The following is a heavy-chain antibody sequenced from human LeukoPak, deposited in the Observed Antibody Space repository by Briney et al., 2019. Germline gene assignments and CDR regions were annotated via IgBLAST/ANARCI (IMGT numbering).Heavy chain of an antibody. J-gene: IGHJ4*02. CDR2: ISYDGSNK. V-gene: IGHV3-30*18. CDR1: GFTFSSYG. CDR3: AKSLYYYDSSGYYYPIDY. D-gene: IGHD3-22*01. Sequence: QHGGSLRLSCAASGFTFSSYGMHWVRRAPGKGLEWVAVISYDGSNKYYADSVKGRFTISRDNSKNTLYLQMNSLRAEDTAVYYCAKSLYYYDSSGYYYPIDYWGQGTLVTVSS.